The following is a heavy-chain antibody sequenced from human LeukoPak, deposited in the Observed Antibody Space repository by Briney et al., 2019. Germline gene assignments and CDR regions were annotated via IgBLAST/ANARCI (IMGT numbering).Heavy chain of an antibody. CDR2: IYYSGST. CDR1: GDSISSYY. J-gene: IGHJ4*02. Sequence: SETLSLTCTVSGDSISSYYWSWIRQPPGERLEWIGYIYYSGSTNYNPSLKSRVTISVDTSKNQFSLKLSSVTAADTAVYYCARGYGDYLDYWGQGTLVTVSS. CDR3: ARGYGDYLDY. D-gene: IGHD4-17*01. V-gene: IGHV4-59*01.